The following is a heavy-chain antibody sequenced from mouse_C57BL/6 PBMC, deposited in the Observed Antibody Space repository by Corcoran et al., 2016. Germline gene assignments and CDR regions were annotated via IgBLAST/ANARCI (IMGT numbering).Heavy chain of an antibody. CDR3: ARRRAYGNYDAMDY. V-gene: IGHV1-19*01. D-gene: IGHD2-1*01. J-gene: IGHJ4*01. CDR1: GYTFTDYY. CDR2: INPYNGGT. Sequence: EVQLQQSGPVLVKPGASVKMSCKASGYTFTDYYMNWVKQSHGKSLEWIGVINPYNGGTSYNQKFKGKATLTVDKSSGKAYMELNSLTSEDSAVYYCARRRAYGNYDAMDYWGQGTSVTVSS.